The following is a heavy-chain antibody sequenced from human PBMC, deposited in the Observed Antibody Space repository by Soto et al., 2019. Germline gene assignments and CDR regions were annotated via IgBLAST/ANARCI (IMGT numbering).Heavy chain of an antibody. CDR2: IIPIFGTA. D-gene: IGHD3-22*01. J-gene: IGHJ4*02. CDR1: GGTFSGYA. V-gene: IGHV1-69*13. Sequence: GASVKVSCKASGGTFSGYAISWVRQAPGQGLEWMGGIIPIFGTANYAQKFQGRVTITADESTSTAYMELSSLRSEDTAVYYCARGLEQYYYDSSGYFLSHFDYWGQGTLVTVSS. CDR3: ARGLEQYYYDSSGYFLSHFDY.